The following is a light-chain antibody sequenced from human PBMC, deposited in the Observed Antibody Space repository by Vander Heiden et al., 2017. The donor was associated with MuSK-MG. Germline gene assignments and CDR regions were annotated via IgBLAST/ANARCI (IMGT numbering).Light chain of an antibody. CDR1: QTVRSC. CDR2: TAS. CDR3: QECQARPLI. V-gene: IGKV1-39*01. Sequence: IQITQPPSSLSASVGDSVTITGRANQTVRSCLNWCQQKPSPVPHLLVHTASSLQNGVPSRFSGSASGTDFSLTISMLQPEDSATYYCQECQARPLIFGQGTPLDLK. J-gene: IGKJ5*01.